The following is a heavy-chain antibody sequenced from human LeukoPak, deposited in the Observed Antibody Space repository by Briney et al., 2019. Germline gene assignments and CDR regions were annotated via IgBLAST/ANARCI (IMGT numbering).Heavy chain of an antibody. CDR2: ISYDGSNK. V-gene: IGHV3-30-3*01. CDR3: AREIRTTGRLGAFDI. Sequence: GGSLRLSCAASGFTFSSYAMHWVRQAPGKGLEWVAVISYDGSNKYYADSVKGRFTISRDNSKNTLYLQMNSLRAEDTAVYYCAREIRTTGRLGAFDIWGQGTMVTVSS. J-gene: IGHJ3*02. CDR1: GFTFSSYA. D-gene: IGHD1-1*01.